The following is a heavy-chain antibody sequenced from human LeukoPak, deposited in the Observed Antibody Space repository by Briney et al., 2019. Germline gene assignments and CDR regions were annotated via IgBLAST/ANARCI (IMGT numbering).Heavy chain of an antibody. J-gene: IGHJ4*02. CDR2: NSAYNGNT. CDR1: GYTFTSYG. D-gene: IGHD3-3*01. V-gene: IGHV1-18*01. Sequence: ASVKVSCKASGYTFTSYGISWVRQAPGQGLEWMGWNSAYNGNTNYAQKLQGRVTMTTDTSTSTAYMELRSLRSDDTAVYYCARNYDFWSGSLPFDYWGQGTLVTVSS. CDR3: ARNYDFWSGSLPFDY.